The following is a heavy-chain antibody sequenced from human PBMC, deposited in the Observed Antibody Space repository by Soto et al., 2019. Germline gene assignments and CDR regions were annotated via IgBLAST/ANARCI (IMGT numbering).Heavy chain of an antibody. CDR3: ARHHMAATDMYFDY. D-gene: IGHD6-19*01. CDR2: IYDNDST. Sequence: QVQLQESGPGLVKPSQTLSLTCTVSGGSISSGGYYWSWIRQHPGKGLEWIGYIYDNDSTYYNPSLKSRVTMSVDMSRNQFPLKLSSVTAADTAVYYCARHHMAATDMYFDYWGQGTLVTVSS. CDR1: GGSISSGGYY. J-gene: IGHJ4*02. V-gene: IGHV4-31*03.